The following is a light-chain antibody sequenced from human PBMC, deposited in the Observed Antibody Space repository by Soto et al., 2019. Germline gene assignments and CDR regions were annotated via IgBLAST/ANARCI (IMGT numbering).Light chain of an antibody. J-gene: IGKJ2*01. CDR2: WAS. Sequence: DIVMTQSPDSLTVSLDERATINCKSSQSLLYSSNNKTYLAWYQHRPGQSPKMLIFWASARESGVPDRFAGSGFETDFTLTISSLQPEDAAVYYCQQYYSDFFTFGQGSRLEIK. CDR1: QSLLYSSNNKTY. V-gene: IGKV4-1*01. CDR3: QQYYSDFFT.